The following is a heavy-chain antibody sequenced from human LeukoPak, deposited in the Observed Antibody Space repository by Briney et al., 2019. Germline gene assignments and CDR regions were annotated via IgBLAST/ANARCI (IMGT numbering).Heavy chain of an antibody. CDR3: ARVRGDYDFWSGSNWFDP. D-gene: IGHD3-3*01. CDR1: GYTFTSYY. CDR2: INPSGGST. J-gene: IGHJ5*02. V-gene: IGHV1-46*01. Sequence: ASVKVSCKASGYTFTSYYMHWVRQAPGQGLEWMGIINPSGGSTSYAQKFQGRVTMTRDTSTSTVYMELSSLRSEDTAVYYCARVRGDYDFWSGSNWFDPWGQGTLVTVSS.